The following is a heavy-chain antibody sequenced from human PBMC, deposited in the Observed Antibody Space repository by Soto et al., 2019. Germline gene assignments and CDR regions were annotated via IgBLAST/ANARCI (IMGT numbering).Heavy chain of an antibody. CDR1: GVTLNNYA. V-gene: IGHV3-23*01. D-gene: IGHD2-2*01. CDR3: AKGLNQFDY. CDR2: LTSSGGT. J-gene: IGHJ4*02. Sequence: SGGPLRLSCAASGVTLNNYAMRLVRQAPGKGLEWVSTLTSSGGTYYADSVKGRFTISRDKSKSTLYLQMISLRAEDTALYYCAKGLNQFDYWGQGAQVTVSA.